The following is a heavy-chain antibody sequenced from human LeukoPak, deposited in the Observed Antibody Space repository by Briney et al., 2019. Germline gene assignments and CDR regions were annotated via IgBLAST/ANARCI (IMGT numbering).Heavy chain of an antibody. CDR1: GFTFSSYA. J-gene: IGHJ6*02. CDR2: IKQDGSEK. CDR3: ARDSVDFASGYYGMDV. D-gene: IGHD2-21*02. V-gene: IGHV3-7*01. Sequence: GGSLRLSCAASGFTFSSYAMSWVRQAPGKGLEWVANIKQDGSEKYYVDSVKGRFTISRDNAKNSLYLQMNSLRAEDTAVYYCARDSVDFASGYYGMDVWGQGTTVTVSS.